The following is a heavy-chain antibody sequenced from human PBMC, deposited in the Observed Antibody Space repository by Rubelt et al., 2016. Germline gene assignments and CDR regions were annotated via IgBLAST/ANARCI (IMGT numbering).Heavy chain of an antibody. CDR3: AGDRGSSSWYGVDY. J-gene: IGHJ4*02. CDR1: GGSISSSSYY. V-gene: IGHV4-39*07. D-gene: IGHD6-13*01. CDR2: IYYSGST. Sequence: QLQLQESGPGLVKPSETLSLTCTVSGGSISSSSYYWGWIRQPPGKGLEWIGSIYYSGSTYYNPSLKSRVTISVVTSKNQFSRKLSAVTAADTAVYYCAGDRGSSSWYGVDYWGQGTLVTVSS.